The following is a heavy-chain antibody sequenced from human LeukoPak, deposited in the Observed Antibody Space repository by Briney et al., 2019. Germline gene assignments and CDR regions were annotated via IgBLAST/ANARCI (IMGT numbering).Heavy chain of an antibody. D-gene: IGHD3-22*01. J-gene: IGHJ4*02. CDR1: GGSFSGYY. V-gene: IGHV4-34*01. CDR3: ARVDYDSSGYYQSLFDY. Sequence: SETLSLTWAVYGGSFSGYYWSWIRQPPGKGLEWIGEINHSGSTNYNPFLKSRVTISVDTSKNQFSLKLSSVTAADTAVYYCARVDYDSSGYYQSLFDYWGQGTLVTVSS. CDR2: INHSGST.